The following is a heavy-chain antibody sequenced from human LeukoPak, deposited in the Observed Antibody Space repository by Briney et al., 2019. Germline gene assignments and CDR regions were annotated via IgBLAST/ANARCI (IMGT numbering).Heavy chain of an antibody. V-gene: IGHV3-53*01. Sequence: PGGSLRLSSAASGFTVSSNYLSWVRQAPGKGLEWVSLIYSGGSTFYADSVKGRFTISRDNSKNTLYLQMDSLRAEDTAVYYCARSTAVAAPFDYWGQGTLVTVSS. CDR2: IYSGGST. D-gene: IGHD6-19*01. CDR3: ARSTAVAAPFDY. CDR1: GFTVSSNY. J-gene: IGHJ4*02.